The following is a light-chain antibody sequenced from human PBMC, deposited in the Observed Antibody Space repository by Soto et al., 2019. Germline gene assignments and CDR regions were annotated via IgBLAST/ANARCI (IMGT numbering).Light chain of an antibody. V-gene: IGKV1-33*01. J-gene: IGKJ1*01. CDR3: QQYDRLPWT. CDR1: QDVSHF. CDR2: DAS. Sequence: DIQMTQSPSSLSASIGDRVTITCQASQDVSHFLNWFQQRPGKAPKLLIYDASPLERGVPSRFSGRGYGSRFTFTITSLQPEDIATYYCQQYDRLPWTFGQGTKVAMK.